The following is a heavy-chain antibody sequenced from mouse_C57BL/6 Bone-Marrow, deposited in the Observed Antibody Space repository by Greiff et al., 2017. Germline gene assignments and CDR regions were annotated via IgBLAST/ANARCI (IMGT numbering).Heavy chain of an antibody. V-gene: IGHV1-19*01. CDR3: ARNSNFPWFAY. CDR2: INPYNGGT. D-gene: IGHD2-5*01. Sequence: EVQLQQSGPELVKPGASVKMSCKASGYTFTDYYMNWVKQSHGKSLEWIGVINPYNGGTSYNQKFKGKATLTVDKSSSTAYMELNSLTSEDSAVYYCARNSNFPWFAYWGQGTLVTVSA. J-gene: IGHJ3*01. CDR1: GYTFTDYY.